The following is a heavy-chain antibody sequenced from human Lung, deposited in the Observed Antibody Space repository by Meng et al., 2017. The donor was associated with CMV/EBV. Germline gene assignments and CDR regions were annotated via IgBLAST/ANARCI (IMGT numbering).Heavy chain of an antibody. J-gene: IGHJ4*02. CDR3: ARDLRRYFDY. V-gene: IGHV3-53*01. CDR1: GFSVRNNY. CDR2: IYSGGSI. Sequence: GGSLRLSCVVSGFSVRNNYMNWVRQAPGKGLEWVSIIYSGGSISYADPVKGRFTISRDNSKNTLYLQMNNLRAEDTAVYYCARDLRRYFDYWDQGTEVTVSS.